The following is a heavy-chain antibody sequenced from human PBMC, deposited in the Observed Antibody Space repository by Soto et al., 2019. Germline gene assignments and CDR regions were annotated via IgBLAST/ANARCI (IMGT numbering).Heavy chain of an antibody. Sequence: QVQLVESGGGVVQPGRSLRLSCAASGFTFSSYGMHWVRQAPGKGLEWVAVISYDGSNKYYADSVKGRFTISRDNSKNTLYLQMNSLRAGDTAVYYCSKDGRQLEGVDYWVQGTLVTVSS. J-gene: IGHJ4*02. V-gene: IGHV3-30*18. CDR1: GFTFSSYG. CDR3: SKDGRQLEGVDY. CDR2: ISYDGSNK. D-gene: IGHD6-6*01.